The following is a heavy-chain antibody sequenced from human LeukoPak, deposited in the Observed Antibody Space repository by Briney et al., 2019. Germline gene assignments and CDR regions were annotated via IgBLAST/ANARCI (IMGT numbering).Heavy chain of an antibody. D-gene: IGHD2-2*02. CDR2: IYHSGST. J-gene: IGHJ4*02. CDR3: AGYCSSTSCYRAFDY. V-gene: IGHV4-30-2*01. CDR1: GGSISSGGYY. Sequence: SQTLSLTCTVSGGSISSGGYYWSWIRQPLGKGLEWIGYIYHSGSTYYNPSLKSRVTISVDRSKNQFSLKLSSVTAADTAVYYCAGYCSSTSCYRAFDYWGQGTLVTVSS.